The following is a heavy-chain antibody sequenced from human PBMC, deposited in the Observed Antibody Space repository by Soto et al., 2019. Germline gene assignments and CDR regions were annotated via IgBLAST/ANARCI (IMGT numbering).Heavy chain of an antibody. V-gene: IGHV3-30*18. J-gene: IGHJ4*02. CDR2: ISYDGSNK. CDR3: AKDLSKRQWLVRIFDY. Sequence: QVQLVESGGGVVQPGRSLRLSCAASGFTFSSYGMHWVRQAPGKGLEWVAVISYDGSNKYYADSVKGRFTISRDNSKNTLYLQMNSLRAEDTAVYYCAKDLSKRQWLVRIFDYWGQGTLVTVSS. CDR1: GFTFSSYG. D-gene: IGHD6-19*01.